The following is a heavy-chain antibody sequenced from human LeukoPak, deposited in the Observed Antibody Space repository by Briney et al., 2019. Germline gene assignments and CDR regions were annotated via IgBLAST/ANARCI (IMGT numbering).Heavy chain of an antibody. J-gene: IGHJ4*02. CDR1: GGSFSGYY. Sequence: PSETLSLTCAVYGGSFSGYYWSWIRQPPGKGLEWIGEINHSGSTNYNPSLKSRVTISVDTSKNQFSLELSSVTAADTAVYYCAGCYYGSGSSDYWGQGTLVTVSS. D-gene: IGHD3-10*01. CDR3: AGCYYGSGSSDY. CDR2: INHSGST. V-gene: IGHV4-34*01.